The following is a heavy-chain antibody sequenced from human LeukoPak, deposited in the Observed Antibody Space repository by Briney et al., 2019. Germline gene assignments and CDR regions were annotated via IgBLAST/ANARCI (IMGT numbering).Heavy chain of an antibody. J-gene: IGHJ4*02. Sequence: ASVKVSCKATGYTFTGYYMHWARQAPGQGLEWMGWINPNGGGTNYAQKFQGRVTMTRDTSISTAYMELSRLRSDDTAVYYCAREWELPLLDYWGQGTLVTVSS. D-gene: IGHD1-26*01. CDR1: GYTFTGYY. CDR2: INPNGGGT. V-gene: IGHV1-2*02. CDR3: AREWELPLLDY.